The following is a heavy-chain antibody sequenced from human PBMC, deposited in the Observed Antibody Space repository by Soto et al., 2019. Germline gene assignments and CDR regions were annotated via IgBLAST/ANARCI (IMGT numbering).Heavy chain of an antibody. CDR3: TTGKESDFWSGYLSWIYYYGMDV. CDR1: GFTFSNAW. Sequence: GGSLRLSCAASGFTFSNAWMNWVRQAPGKGLEWVGRIKSKTDGGTTDYAAPVKGRFTISRDDSKNTLYLQMNSLKTEDTAVYYCTTGKESDFWSGYLSWIYYYGMDVWGQGTTVTVSS. V-gene: IGHV3-15*07. J-gene: IGHJ6*02. D-gene: IGHD3-3*01. CDR2: IKSKTDGGTT.